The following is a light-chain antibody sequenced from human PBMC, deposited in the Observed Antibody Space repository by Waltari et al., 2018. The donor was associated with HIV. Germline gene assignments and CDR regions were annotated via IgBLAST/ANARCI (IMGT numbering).Light chain of an antibody. CDR2: VNSDGSH. V-gene: IGLV4-69*01. Sequence: QLVLTQSPSASASLGASVKLTRTLSSGHSRYDIAWHQQQPEKGPRYLMKVNSDGSHNKGDGIPDRFSGSSSGAERYLTISSLQSDDEADYYCQTWENGPKVFGGGTKLTVV. J-gene: IGLJ3*02. CDR3: QTWENGPKV. CDR1: SGHSRYD.